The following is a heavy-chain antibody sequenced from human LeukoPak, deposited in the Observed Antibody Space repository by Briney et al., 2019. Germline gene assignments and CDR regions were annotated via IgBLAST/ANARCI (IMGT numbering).Heavy chain of an antibody. CDR1: GHSITTSNF. J-gene: IGHJ5*02. D-gene: IGHD6-13*01. CDR3: AREKIGGSSRGNWFDP. CDR2: INHLGST. V-gene: IGHV4-38-2*02. Sequence: ASETLSLTCSVSGHSITTSNFWAWIRQTPEKGLEWIGSINHLGSTYYNPSLESRVTISVDTSKNHFSLNLNSVTAADTAVYYCAREKIGGSSRGNWFDPWGQGTLVTVSS.